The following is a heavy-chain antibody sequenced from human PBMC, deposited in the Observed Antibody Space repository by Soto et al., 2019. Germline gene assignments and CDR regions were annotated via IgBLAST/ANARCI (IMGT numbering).Heavy chain of an antibody. D-gene: IGHD5-12*01. CDR1: GDSVSSNSAA. J-gene: IGHJ3*02. CDR2: TYYRSKWYN. CDR3: ARVPERWLQFPWAFDI. V-gene: IGHV6-1*01. Sequence: SQTLSLTCAISGDSVSSNSAAWNWIRQSPSRGLEWLGRTYYRSKWYNDYAVSAKSRITINPDTSKNQFSLQLNSVTPEDTAVYYCARVPERWLQFPWAFDIWGQGTMVPVSS.